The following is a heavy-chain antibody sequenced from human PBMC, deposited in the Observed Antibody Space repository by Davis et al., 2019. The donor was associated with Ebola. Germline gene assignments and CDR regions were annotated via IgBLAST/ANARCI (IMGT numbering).Heavy chain of an antibody. CDR3: ARHPSTGTSPVAFAF. CDR1: GGSFSGYY. CDR2: INHSGST. D-gene: IGHD4-17*01. V-gene: IGHV4-34*01. Sequence: SETLSLTCAVYGGSFSGYYWSWIRQPPGKGLEWIGEINHSGSTNYNPSLKSRVTISLDTSKNQFSLKLSSVTAADTAVYYCARHPSTGTSPVAFAFWGQGTMVTVSS. J-gene: IGHJ3*01.